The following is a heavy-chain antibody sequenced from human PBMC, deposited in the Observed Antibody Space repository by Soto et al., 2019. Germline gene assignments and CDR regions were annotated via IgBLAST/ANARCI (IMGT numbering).Heavy chain of an antibody. V-gene: IGHV3-23*01. J-gene: IGHJ3*01. CDR3: VREARGWSSHGSFDF. CDR1: GFLFCNSS. CDR2: ISNNVGSA. D-gene: IGHD6-19*01. Sequence: GGSPRPPLAGSGFLFCNSSMNWVRQAPGKGLEWVSLISNNVGSASHSTSEQGRFTISRNNSINTLYLQMNSLGAEDTAIYYCVREARGWSSHGSFDFWGRGTMVTVSS.